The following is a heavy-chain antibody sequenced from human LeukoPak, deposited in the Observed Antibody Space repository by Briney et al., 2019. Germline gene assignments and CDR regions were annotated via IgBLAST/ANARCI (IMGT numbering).Heavy chain of an antibody. CDR2: IYYSGST. Sequence: PSETLSLTCTVSGGSISSYYWSWIRQPPGKGLEWIGYIYYSGSTNYNPSLKSRVTISGDTSTNQFSLQLSSVTAADTAVYYCARVWRGSWADYWGQGTLVTVSS. J-gene: IGHJ4*02. V-gene: IGHV4-59*01. CDR3: ARVWRGSWADY. CDR1: GGSISSYY. D-gene: IGHD6-13*01.